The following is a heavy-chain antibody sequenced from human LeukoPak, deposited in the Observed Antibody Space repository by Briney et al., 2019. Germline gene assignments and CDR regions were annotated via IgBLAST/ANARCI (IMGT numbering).Heavy chain of an antibody. D-gene: IGHD6-19*01. J-gene: IGHJ4*02. V-gene: IGHV3-23*01. Sequence: GGSLRLSCAASGFTFSSYGMSWVRQAPGKGLEWVSTISGSGGSTYYADSVKGRFTISRGNSKNTLYLQLNSLRAEDTAVYYCAKKIAVAGANFDYWGQGTLVTVSS. CDR2: ISGSGGST. CDR3: AKKIAVAGANFDY. CDR1: GFTFSSYG.